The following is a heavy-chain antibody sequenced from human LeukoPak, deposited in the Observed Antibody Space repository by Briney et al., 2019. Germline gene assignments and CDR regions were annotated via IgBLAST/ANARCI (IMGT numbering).Heavy chain of an antibody. CDR1: GGSISSYY. Sequence: SETLSLTCTVSGGSISSYYWSWIRQPPGKGLEWIGYIYYSRSTNYNPSLKSRVTISVDTSKNQFSLKLSSVTAADTAVYYCARTGSSWYLPAYDYWGQGTLVTVSS. J-gene: IGHJ4*02. CDR3: ARTGSSWYLPAYDY. D-gene: IGHD6-13*01. CDR2: IYYSRST. V-gene: IGHV4-59*01.